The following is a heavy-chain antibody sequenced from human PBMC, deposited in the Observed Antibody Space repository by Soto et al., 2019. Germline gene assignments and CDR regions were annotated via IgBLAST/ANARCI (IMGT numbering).Heavy chain of an antibody. J-gene: IGHJ5*02. CDR3: AKGDNLGPKTGYAFDP. D-gene: IGHD5-12*01. CDR1: GDSVSSNTAS. Sequence: PSQTLSLTCAISGDSVSSNTASWNWIRQSPSRGLEWLGRTCFRSKWYNDYAVSVKSRIIINPDTSNNQFSLQLNSVTPEDTAVYFCAKGDNLGPKTGYAFDPWGQGIMVPVSS. CDR2: TCFRSKWYN. V-gene: IGHV6-1*01.